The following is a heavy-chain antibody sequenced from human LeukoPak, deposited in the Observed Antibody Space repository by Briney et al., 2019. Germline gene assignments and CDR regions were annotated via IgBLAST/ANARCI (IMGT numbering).Heavy chain of an antibody. D-gene: IGHD3/OR15-3a*01. CDR3: ARQTGSGLFTLP. CDR1: GYSISSGYY. V-gene: IGHV4-38-2*01. Sequence: SETLSLTCSFSGYSISSGYYWGWIRQPPGQGLEWIGNIYHSGSTYYNASLKSRVTISIDTSKNQISLRLTSVTAADTAMYYCARQTGSGLFTLPGGQGTLVTVSS. CDR2: IYHSGST. J-gene: IGHJ4*02.